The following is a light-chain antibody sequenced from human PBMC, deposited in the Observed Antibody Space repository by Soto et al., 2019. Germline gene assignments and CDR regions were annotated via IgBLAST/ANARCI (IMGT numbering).Light chain of an antibody. J-gene: IGLJ1*01. Sequence: QSALTQPPSVSGAPGQRVTISCTGSSSNIGAGYDVHWYQQLPGTAPKLLIYINKNRPSGVPDRFSGSKSGTSASLAITGLQDEDEADYYCQSYDSSPSAYVFGTGTKLTVL. CDR2: INK. CDR1: SSNIGAGYD. V-gene: IGLV1-40*01. CDR3: QSYDSSPSAYV.